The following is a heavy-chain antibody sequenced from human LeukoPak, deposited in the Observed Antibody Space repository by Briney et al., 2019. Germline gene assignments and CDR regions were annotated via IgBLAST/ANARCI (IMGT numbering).Heavy chain of an antibody. CDR2: IRKDGSDK. Sequence: PGGSLRLPCAASGFTFSTNGIHWVRQAPGKGLEWVTYIRKDGSDKWYAKSVKGRFTISRDNSKNTVILQMSSLRPEDTALYYCAKDDQWSLDHWGQGALVTVSS. V-gene: IGHV3-30*02. CDR3: AKDDQWSLDH. J-gene: IGHJ5*02. CDR1: GFTFSTNG. D-gene: IGHD2-15*01.